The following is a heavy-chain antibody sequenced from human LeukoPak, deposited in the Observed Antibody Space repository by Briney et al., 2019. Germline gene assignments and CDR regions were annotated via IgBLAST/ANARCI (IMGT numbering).Heavy chain of an antibody. V-gene: IGHV4-59*01. Sequence: PSETLSLTCTVSGGSISSYYWSWIWQPPGKGLEWIGYIYYSGSANYNPSLKSRVTISVDTSKNQFSLKLSSVTAADTAVYYCARDGNRRRDGYNVFDYWGQGTLVTVSS. CDR1: GGSISSYY. CDR3: ARDGNRRRDGYNVFDY. J-gene: IGHJ4*02. D-gene: IGHD5-24*01. CDR2: IYYSGSA.